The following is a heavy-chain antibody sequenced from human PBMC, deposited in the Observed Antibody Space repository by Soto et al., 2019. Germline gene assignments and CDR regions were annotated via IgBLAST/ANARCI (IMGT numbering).Heavy chain of an antibody. D-gene: IGHD3-3*01. CDR2: ISAYNGNT. CDR1: GYTFTSYG. J-gene: IGHJ5*02. Sequence: ASVKVSCKACGYTFTSYGISWVRQAPGQGLEWMGWISAYNGNTNYAQKLQGRVTMTTDTSTSTAYMELRSLRSDDTAVYYCARVEMYDFWSGYKVDPWGQGTLVTVSS. V-gene: IGHV1-18*01. CDR3: ARVEMYDFWSGYKVDP.